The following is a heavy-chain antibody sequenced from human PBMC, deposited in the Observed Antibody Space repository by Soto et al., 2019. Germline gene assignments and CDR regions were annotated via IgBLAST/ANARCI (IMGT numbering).Heavy chain of an antibody. V-gene: IGHV3-49*03. D-gene: IGHD2-2*01. CDR2: IRSKAYGGTT. CDR3: TRDVIVVDKATYYYYYMDV. CDR1: GFTFGDYA. Sequence: GGSLRLSCTASGFTFGDYAMSWFRQAPGKGLEWVGFIRSKAYGGTTEYAASVKGRFTISRDDSKSIAYLQMNSLKTEDTAVYYCTRDVIVVDKATYYYYYMDVWGKGTTVTVSS. J-gene: IGHJ6*03.